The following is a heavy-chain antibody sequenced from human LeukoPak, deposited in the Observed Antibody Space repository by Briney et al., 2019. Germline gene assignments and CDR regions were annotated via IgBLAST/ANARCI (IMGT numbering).Heavy chain of an antibody. Sequence: SQTLSLTCAISGDSVSSNSAAWHWIRQSPSTGLEWLGRTYYRSKWYNDYAMSVKSRITINPDTSKNQFSLQLNSMTPEDTAVYYCARVTMIAVAPEAFDIWGRGTMVIVSS. D-gene: IGHD3-22*01. CDR2: TYYRSKWYN. CDR1: GDSVSSNSAA. CDR3: ARVTMIAVAPEAFDI. J-gene: IGHJ3*02. V-gene: IGHV6-1*01.